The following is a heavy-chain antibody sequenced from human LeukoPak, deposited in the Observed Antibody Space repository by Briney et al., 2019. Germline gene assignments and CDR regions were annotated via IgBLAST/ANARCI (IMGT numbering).Heavy chain of an antibody. CDR2: IYIDDSDV. CDR3: ATQGRSYYFDY. J-gene: IGHJ4*02. V-gene: IGHV5-51*01. CDR1: GDSFPSHW. Sequence: GESLKISCEGSGDSFPSHWIAWVRQMPGKGLEWMGIIYIDDSDVRYSPSFQGQVTISADKSINTAYLQWSSLRASDTAMYYCATQGRSYYFDYWGQGTLVSVSS.